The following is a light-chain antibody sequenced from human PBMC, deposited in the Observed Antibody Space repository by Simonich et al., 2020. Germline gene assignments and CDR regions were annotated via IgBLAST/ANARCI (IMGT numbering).Light chain of an antibody. Sequence: DIQMTQSPSSLYASVGDRVTITCRASQSISSYLNWYQQKPGKAPKLLIYAASSLQRGVPSRFSGSGSGTDFTLTISSLQPEDFATYYCQQSYSTPYTFGQGTKLEIK. V-gene: IGKV1-39*01. CDR2: AAS. CDR3: QQSYSTPYT. J-gene: IGKJ2*01. CDR1: QSISSY.